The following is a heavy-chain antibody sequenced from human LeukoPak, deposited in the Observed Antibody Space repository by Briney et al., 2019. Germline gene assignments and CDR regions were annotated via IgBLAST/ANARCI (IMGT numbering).Heavy chain of an antibody. CDR3: ARSPLRRGYCSSTSCNNYYYGMDV. CDR1: GFTFSSYE. J-gene: IGHJ6*04. CDR2: ISSSGSTI. V-gene: IGHV3-48*03. D-gene: IGHD2-2*02. Sequence: GGSLRLSCAASGFTFSSYEMNWVRQAPGKGLEWVSYISSSGSTIYYADSVKGRFTISRDNAKNSLYLQMNSLRAEDTAVYYCARSPLRRGYCSSTSCNNYYYGMDVWGKGTTVTVSS.